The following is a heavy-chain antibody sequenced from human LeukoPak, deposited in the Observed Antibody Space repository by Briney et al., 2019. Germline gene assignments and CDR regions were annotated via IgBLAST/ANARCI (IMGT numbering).Heavy chain of an antibody. CDR1: GYTFTSYY. D-gene: IGHD3-16*01. J-gene: IGHJ3*02. CDR2: INPSGGST. CDR3: ARGGNDYVWGSYGEGDAFDI. V-gene: IGHV1-46*01. Sequence: ASVKVSCKASGYTFTSYYMHWVRQAPGQGLEWMGIINPSGGSTSYAQKFQGRVTMTRDMSTSTVYMELSSLRSEDTAVYYCARGGNDYVWGSYGEGDAFDIWGQGTMVTVSS.